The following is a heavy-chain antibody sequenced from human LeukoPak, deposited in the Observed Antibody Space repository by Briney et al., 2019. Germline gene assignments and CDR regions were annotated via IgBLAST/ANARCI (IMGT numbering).Heavy chain of an antibody. CDR1: GGSISISSYY. V-gene: IGHV4-39*01. CDR3: ARFVPLAYYYDSSGAFDI. J-gene: IGHJ3*02. D-gene: IGHD3-22*01. CDR2: IYYSGST. Sequence: TASETLSLTCTVSGGSISISSYYWGWVRQPPGKGLGWIGSIYYSGSTYYNPTLKSRVTISVDTSKNQFSLKLSSVTAADTAVYYCARFVPLAYYYDSSGAFDIWGQGTMVTVSS.